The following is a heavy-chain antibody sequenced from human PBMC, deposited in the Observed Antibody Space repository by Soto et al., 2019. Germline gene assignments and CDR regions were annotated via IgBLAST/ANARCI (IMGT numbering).Heavy chain of an antibody. CDR1: GFTVSSNY. CDR3: AADRYYYDSSGYSAPGY. D-gene: IGHD3-22*01. V-gene: IGHV3-53*02. Sequence: EVQLVETGGGLIQPGGSLSLSCAASGFTVSSNYMSWVRQAPGKGLEWVSVIYSGGSTYYADSVKGRFTISRDNSKNTLYLQMNSLRAEDTAVYYCAADRYYYDSSGYSAPGYWGQGTLVTVSS. J-gene: IGHJ4*02. CDR2: IYSGGST.